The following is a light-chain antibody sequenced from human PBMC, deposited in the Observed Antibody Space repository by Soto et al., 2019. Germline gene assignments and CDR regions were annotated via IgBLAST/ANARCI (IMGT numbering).Light chain of an antibody. CDR3: QQRSNGPLFT. CDR1: QSISRF. CDR2: DAS. Sequence: EIVLTQSPATLSLSPGERATLSCRASQSISRFLAWYQQKPGQAPRLLIYDASNKPAGIPARFSGSGSWTDFTLTISSLEPEDFAVYYCQQRSNGPLFTFGPGTKVDFK. J-gene: IGKJ3*01. V-gene: IGKV3-11*01.